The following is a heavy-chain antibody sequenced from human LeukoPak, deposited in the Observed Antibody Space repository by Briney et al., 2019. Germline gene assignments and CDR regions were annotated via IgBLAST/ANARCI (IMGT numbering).Heavy chain of an antibody. CDR2: IIPIFGTA. CDR3: ATDLGPYYYDSSGYYSTDT. CDR1: GGTFSSYA. D-gene: IGHD3-22*01. Sequence: GASVKVSYKASGGTFSSYAISWVRQAPGQGLEWTGGIIPIFGTANYAQKFQGRVTITADESTSTAYMELSSLRSEDTAVYYCATDLGPYYYDSSGYYSTDTWGQGTLVTVSS. J-gene: IGHJ5*02. V-gene: IGHV1-69*01.